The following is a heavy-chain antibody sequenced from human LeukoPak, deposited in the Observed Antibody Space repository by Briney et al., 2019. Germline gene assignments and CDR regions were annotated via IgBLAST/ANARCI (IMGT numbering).Heavy chain of an antibody. CDR1: GYTFTGYY. CDR3: ARDHSSGWSHFDY. D-gene: IGHD6-19*01. V-gene: IGHV1-2*06. J-gene: IGHJ4*02. Sequence: ASVKVSCKASGYTFTGYYMHWVRQAPGQGLEWMGRINPNSGGTNYAQKFQGRVTMTRDTSISTAYMELSRLRSDDTAVYYCARDHSSGWSHFDYWGQGTLVTVSS. CDR2: INPNSGGT.